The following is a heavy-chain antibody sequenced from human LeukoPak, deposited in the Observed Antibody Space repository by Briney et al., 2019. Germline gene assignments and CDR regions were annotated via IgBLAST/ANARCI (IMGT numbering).Heavy chain of an antibody. J-gene: IGHJ4*02. CDR2: IKLDGSEK. CDR1: GFTFSSYW. V-gene: IGHV3-7*01. Sequence: GGSLRLSCAASGFTFSSYWMSWVRQAPGKGLEWVANIKLDGSEKYYVDSVKGRFTISRDNAKNSLYLQMNSLRAEDTAIYYCAKDLRHYFDYWGQGTLVTVSS. CDR3: AKDLRHYFDY.